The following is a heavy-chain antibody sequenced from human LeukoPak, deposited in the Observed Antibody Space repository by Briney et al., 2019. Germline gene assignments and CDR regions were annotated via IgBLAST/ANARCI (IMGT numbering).Heavy chain of an antibody. CDR3: ARSRSWYGDSYFDY. CDR2: INHSGST. Sequence: SETLSLTCAVYGGSFSGYYWSWIRQPPGKGLEWIGEINHSGSTNYNPSLKSRVTISVDTSKNQFSLKLSSVTAADTAVYYCARSRSWYGDSYFDYWGQGTLVTVSS. CDR1: GGSFSGYY. D-gene: IGHD4-17*01. J-gene: IGHJ4*02. V-gene: IGHV4-34*01.